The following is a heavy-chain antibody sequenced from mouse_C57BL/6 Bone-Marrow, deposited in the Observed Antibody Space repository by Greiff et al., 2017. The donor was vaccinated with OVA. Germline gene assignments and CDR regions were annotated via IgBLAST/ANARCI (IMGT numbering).Heavy chain of an antibody. CDR2: INPNNGGT. Sequence: EVQLHQSGPELVKPGASVQMSCKASGYTFTDYHMHCVKQSHGTSLAWIGYINPNNGGTSYNQKFKGKATLTVNKSSSTAYMELRSLTSEESAVYYCYAYDSFYYAMDYGGQGTSVTVSS. D-gene: IGHD2-4*01. CDR3: YAYDSFYYAMDY. J-gene: IGHJ4*01. CDR1: GYTFTDYH. V-gene: IGHV1-22*01.